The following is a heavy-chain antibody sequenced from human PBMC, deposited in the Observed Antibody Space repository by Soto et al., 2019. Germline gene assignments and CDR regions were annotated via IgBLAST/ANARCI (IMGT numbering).Heavy chain of an antibody. D-gene: IGHD1-26*01. V-gene: IGHV4-39*01. CDR2: IYYSGST. CDR1: GGSISSSSYY. CDR3: ARIVGATQSPYYFDY. J-gene: IGHJ4*02. Sequence: PSGTCTVSGGSISSSSYYLGWIRQPPGKGLEWIGSIYYSGSTYYNPSLKSRVTISVDTSKNQFSLKLRSVTAADTAVYYCARIVGATQSPYYFDYWGQGTLVTVSS.